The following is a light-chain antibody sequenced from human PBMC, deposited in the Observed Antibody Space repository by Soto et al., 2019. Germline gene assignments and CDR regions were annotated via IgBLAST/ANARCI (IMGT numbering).Light chain of an antibody. CDR3: QQYNNWPPT. V-gene: IGKV3-15*01. CDR1: QSVSSN. Sequence: TMSPAAQSFSPGERATISCRASQSVSSNLAWYQQKPGQAPRLLIYGASTRATGMPARFSGSGSGTEFTLTISSLQSEDFAVYYCQQYNNWPPTFGQGTKVDIK. J-gene: IGKJ1*01. CDR2: GAS.